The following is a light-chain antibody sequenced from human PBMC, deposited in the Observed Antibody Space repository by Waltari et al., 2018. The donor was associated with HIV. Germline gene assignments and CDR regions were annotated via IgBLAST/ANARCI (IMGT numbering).Light chain of an antibody. V-gene: IGLV1-44*01. Sequence: QSVLTQPPSSSGTPGQRLTISCSGSSSNVGSTTVHWYQHPPGAAPKLLILNTDERPSGVPDRFSGSKSGTSASLAISGLQSEDEADYYCAVWDDSLNAYVFGTGTTVTVL. CDR1: SSNVGSTT. CDR3: AVWDDSLNAYV. J-gene: IGLJ1*01. CDR2: NTD.